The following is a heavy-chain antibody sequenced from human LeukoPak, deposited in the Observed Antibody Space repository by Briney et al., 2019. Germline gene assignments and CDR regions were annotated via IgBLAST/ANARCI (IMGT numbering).Heavy chain of an antibody. Sequence: GGSLRLSCAASGFTFSSYSMNWVRQAPGKGLELVSSISISSSYIYYADSLNGRFTISRDNANNSLYLQMNSLRTDDTAVYYFASIHQLGGYNWRDARGQASLVT. CDR1: GFTFSSYS. D-gene: IGHD1-1*01. CDR3: ASIHQLGGYNWRDA. V-gene: IGHV3-21*01. J-gene: IGHJ4*02. CDR2: ISISSSYI.